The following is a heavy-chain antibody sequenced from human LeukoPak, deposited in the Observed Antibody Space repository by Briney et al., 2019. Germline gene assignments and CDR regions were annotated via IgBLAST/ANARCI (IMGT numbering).Heavy chain of an antibody. CDR3: AREGNYIAVASLDV. J-gene: IGHJ6*04. CDR2: INTNTGNP. Sequence: ASVKVSCKASGYTSTSYAMNWVRQAPGQGLEWMGWINTNTGNPTYAQGFTGRFVFSLDTSVSTAYLQISSLKAEDTAVYYCAREGNYIAVASLDVWGKGTTVTVSS. CDR1: GYTSTSYA. V-gene: IGHV7-4-1*02. D-gene: IGHD6-19*01.